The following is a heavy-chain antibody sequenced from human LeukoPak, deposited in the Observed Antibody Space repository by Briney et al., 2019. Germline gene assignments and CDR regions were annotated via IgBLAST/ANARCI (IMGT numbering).Heavy chain of an antibody. Sequence: PETLSLTCAVYGGSFSGYYWSWIRQPPGKGLEWIGEINHSGSTNYNPSLKSRVTISVDTSKNQFSLKLSSVTAADTAVYYCARSRRGVVVIKYYFDYWGQGTLVTVSS. V-gene: IGHV4-34*01. J-gene: IGHJ4*02. CDR3: ARSRRGVVVIKYYFDY. D-gene: IGHD3-22*01. CDR1: GGSFSGYY. CDR2: INHSGST.